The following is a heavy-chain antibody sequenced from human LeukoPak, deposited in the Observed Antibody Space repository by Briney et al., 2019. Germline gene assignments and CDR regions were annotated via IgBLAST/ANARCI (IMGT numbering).Heavy chain of an antibody. CDR1: GFTFSSYA. V-gene: IGHV3-64D*06. J-gene: IGHJ6*04. Sequence: GGSLRLSCPASGFTFSSYAMHWVRQARGKGLEYVSGISSNGGSTYYADSVKGRFTISRDNSKNTLYLQMSSLRAEDTAVYYCVKDQGYSSSWSYAMDVWGKGTTVIVSS. CDR2: ISSNGGST. CDR3: VKDQGYSSSWSYAMDV. D-gene: IGHD6-13*01.